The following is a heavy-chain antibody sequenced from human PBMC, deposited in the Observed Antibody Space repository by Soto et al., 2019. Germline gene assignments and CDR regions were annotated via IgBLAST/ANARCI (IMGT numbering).Heavy chain of an antibody. D-gene: IGHD4-17*01. Sequence: LSLTCTVSGGSISSSSYYWGWIRQPPGKGLEWIGSIYYSGSTYYNPSLKSRVTISVDTSKNQFSLKLSSVTVADTALYFCARQVYADYLGGNWFDPWGQGALVTVSS. CDR2: IYYSGST. J-gene: IGHJ5*02. CDR1: GGSISSSSYY. V-gene: IGHV4-39*01. CDR3: ARQVYADYLGGNWFDP.